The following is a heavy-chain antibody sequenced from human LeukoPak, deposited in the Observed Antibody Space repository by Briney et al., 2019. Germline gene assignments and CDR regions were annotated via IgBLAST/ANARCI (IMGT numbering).Heavy chain of an antibody. J-gene: IGHJ6*02. CDR3: APHLPVVVPGAQYGMDV. D-gene: IGHD2-2*01. Sequence: GGSLRLSCGASGFTFSSFWMHWVRQAPGKGLVWVSRINSDGSSTRYADTVKGPFTISRDNDKNMLYLQMNSLRAEDTAVYYCAPHLPVVVPGAQYGMDVWGQGTTVTVSS. CDR2: INSDGSST. V-gene: IGHV3-74*01. CDR1: GFTFSSFW.